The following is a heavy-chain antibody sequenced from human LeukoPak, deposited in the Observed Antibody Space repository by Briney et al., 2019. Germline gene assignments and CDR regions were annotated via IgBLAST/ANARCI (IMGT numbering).Heavy chain of an antibody. D-gene: IGHD3-22*01. CDR1: GCTFTGYY. CDR2: INPNSGGT. Sequence: GASVKVSCKASGCTFTGYYMHWVRQAPGQGLEWMGWINPNSGGTNYAQKFQGRVTMTRDTSISTAYMELSRLRSDDTAVYYCARVLYDSSGYYLFDCWGQGTLVTVSS. V-gene: IGHV1-2*02. CDR3: ARVLYDSSGYYLFDC. J-gene: IGHJ4*02.